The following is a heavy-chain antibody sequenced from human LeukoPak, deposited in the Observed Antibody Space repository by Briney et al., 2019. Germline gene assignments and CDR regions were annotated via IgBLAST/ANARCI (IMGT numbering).Heavy chain of an antibody. J-gene: IGHJ5*02. CDR1: GGSISSSSYY. Sequence: SETLSLTCTVSGGSISSSSYYWGWIRQPPGKGLEWIGSIYYSGSTNYNPSLKSRVTISVDTSKNQFSLKLSSVTAADTAVYYCARVAITMVRGATYVGWSDPWGQGTLVTVSS. V-gene: IGHV4-39*07. D-gene: IGHD3-10*01. CDR2: IYYSGST. CDR3: ARVAITMVRGATYVGWSDP.